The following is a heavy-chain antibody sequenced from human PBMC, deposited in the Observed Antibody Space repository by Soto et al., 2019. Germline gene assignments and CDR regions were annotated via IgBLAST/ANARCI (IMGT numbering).Heavy chain of an antibody. V-gene: IGHV1-3*01. Sequence: QVQLVQSGAEVKKPGASEKVSYKASGYTFTSYAMHWVRQAPGQRLEWMGWINAGNGNTKYSQKFQGRVTITRDTSASTAYMELSSLRSEDTAVYYCARDLYCQYYFDYWGQGTLVTVSS. J-gene: IGHJ4*02. D-gene: IGHD2-8*02. CDR3: ARDLYCQYYFDY. CDR2: INAGNGNT. CDR1: GYTFTSYA.